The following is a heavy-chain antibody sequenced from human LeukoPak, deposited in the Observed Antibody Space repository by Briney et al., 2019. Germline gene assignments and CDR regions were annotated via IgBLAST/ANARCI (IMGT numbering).Heavy chain of an antibody. CDR2: IYYSGST. CDR3: ARHSDYYDSSGYPDI. Sequence: SETLSLTCTVSGGSISSSSYYWGWIRQPPGKGLEWIGSIYYSGSTYYNPSLKSRVTISVDTSKNQFPLKLSSVTAADTAVYYCARHSDYYDSSGYPDIWGQGTMVTVSS. J-gene: IGHJ3*02. CDR1: GGSISSSSYY. D-gene: IGHD3-22*01. V-gene: IGHV4-39*01.